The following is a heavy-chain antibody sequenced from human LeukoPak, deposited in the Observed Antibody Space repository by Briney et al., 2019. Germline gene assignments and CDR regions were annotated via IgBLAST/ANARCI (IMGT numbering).Heavy chain of an antibody. V-gene: IGHV3-23*01. D-gene: IGHD3-22*01. CDR3: AKEGYYYDSSGYYYFDY. Sequence: PGGSLRLSCAASGFTFSSYAMSWVRQAPGKGLEWVSATSGSGGSTYYADSVKGRFTISRDNSKNTLYLQMNSLRAEDTAVYYCAKEGYYYDSSGYYYFDYWGQGTLVTVSS. CDR2: TSGSGGST. CDR1: GFTFSSYA. J-gene: IGHJ4*02.